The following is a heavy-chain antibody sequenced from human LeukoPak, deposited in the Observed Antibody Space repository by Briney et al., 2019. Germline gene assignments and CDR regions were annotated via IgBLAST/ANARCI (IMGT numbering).Heavy chain of an antibody. V-gene: IGHV1-18*01. Sequence: ASVKVSCKASGYTFTSYGISWVRQAPGQGLEWMGWISAYNGNTNYAQKLQGRVIMTTDTSTSTAYMELRSLRSDDTAVYYCARWGGYQLLQRNFDYWGQGTLVTVSS. CDR2: ISAYNGNT. D-gene: IGHD2-2*01. CDR3: ARWGGYQLLQRNFDY. J-gene: IGHJ4*02. CDR1: GYTFTSYG.